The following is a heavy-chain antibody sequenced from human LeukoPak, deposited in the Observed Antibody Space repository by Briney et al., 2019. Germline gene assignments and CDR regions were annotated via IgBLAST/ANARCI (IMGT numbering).Heavy chain of an antibody. D-gene: IGHD6-13*01. Sequence: GGSLRLSCAASGFTFKNYAMHWVRQAPGKGLEWVAHISYDARNQYYADSAKGRLTISRDNSKNTLYLQMNSLRVEDTAVYYCAKTIQQRLVQDWGQGTLVTVSS. CDR1: GFTFKNYA. V-gene: IGHV3-30*04. CDR2: ISYDARNQ. CDR3: AKTIQQRLVQD. J-gene: IGHJ4*02.